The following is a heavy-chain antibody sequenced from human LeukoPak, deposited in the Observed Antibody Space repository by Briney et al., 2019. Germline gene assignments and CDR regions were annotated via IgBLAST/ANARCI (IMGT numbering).Heavy chain of an antibody. CDR2: ISSSSSYI. CDR1: GFTFSSYS. CDR3: ASLSGSYG. V-gene: IGHV3-21*01. D-gene: IGHD1-26*01. Sequence: PGGSLRLSCAASGFTFSSYSMNWVRQAPGKGLEWVSSISSSSSYIYYAGSVKGRFTISRDNAKNSLYLQMNSLRAEDTAVYYCASLSGSYGWGQGTLVTVSS. J-gene: IGHJ4*02.